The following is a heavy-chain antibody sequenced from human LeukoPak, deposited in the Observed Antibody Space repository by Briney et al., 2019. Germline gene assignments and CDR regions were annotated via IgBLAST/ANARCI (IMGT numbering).Heavy chain of an antibody. CDR3: AKGPDSGLRYFDY. J-gene: IGHJ4*02. D-gene: IGHD5-12*01. V-gene: IGHV3-23*01. CDR1: GFTFSSSA. Sequence: GGSLRLSCAASGFTFSSSAMSWVRQVPGKGLEWVSGISASGGSTYYADSVRGRFTISRDNSKNTLYVQMNSLRDEDTAVYYCAKGPDSGLRYFDYWGQGTLVTVSS. CDR2: ISASGGST.